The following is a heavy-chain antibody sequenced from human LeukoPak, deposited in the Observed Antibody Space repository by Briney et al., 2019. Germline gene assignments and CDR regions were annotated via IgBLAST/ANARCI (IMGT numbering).Heavy chain of an antibody. Sequence: ASVKVSCKASRYTFTSYGIRWVGQAPGQEVAWMGWISAYNGNTNYAQKLQDRVTMTTDTSTSTANMELRSLRSDATAVYYCARGYCSSTSCPYGMDVWGQGTTVTVSS. CDR1: RYTFTSYG. CDR3: ARGYCSSTSCPYGMDV. D-gene: IGHD2-2*01. CDR2: ISAYNGNT. J-gene: IGHJ6*02. V-gene: IGHV1-18*01.